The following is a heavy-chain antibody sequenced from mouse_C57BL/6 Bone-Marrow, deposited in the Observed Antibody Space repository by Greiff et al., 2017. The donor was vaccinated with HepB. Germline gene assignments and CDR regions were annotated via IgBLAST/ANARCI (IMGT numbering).Heavy chain of an antibody. CDR1: GYTFTSYW. CDR2: IHPNSGST. V-gene: IGHV1-64*01. CDR3: ARSPITTVVFDY. D-gene: IGHD1-1*02. J-gene: IGHJ2*01. Sequence: VQLQQSGAELVKPGASVKLSCKASGYTFTSYWMHWVKQRPGQGLEWIGMIHPNSGSTNYNEKFKSKATLTVDKSSSSAYMQLSSLTSEDSAVYFCARSPITTVVFDYWGQGTTLTVSS.